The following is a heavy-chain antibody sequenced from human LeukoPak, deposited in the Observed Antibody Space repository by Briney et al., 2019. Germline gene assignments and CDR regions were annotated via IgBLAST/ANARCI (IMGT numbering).Heavy chain of an antibody. D-gene: IGHD3-22*01. CDR1: GGSFSGYY. V-gene: IGHV4-34*01. CDR3: ARDRPYYYDSSGYYLDAFDI. J-gene: IGHJ3*02. Sequence: SETLSLTCALYGGSFSGYYWSWIRQPPGKGLEWIGEINHSGNSNDNPSLKSRVTISVDTSRNQFSLKLSSVTAADTAVYYCARDRPYYYDSSGYYLDAFDIWGQGTMVTVSS. CDR2: INHSGNS.